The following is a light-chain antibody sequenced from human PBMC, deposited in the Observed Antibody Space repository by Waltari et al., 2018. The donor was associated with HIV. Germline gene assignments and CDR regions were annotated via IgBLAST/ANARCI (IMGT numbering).Light chain of an antibody. CDR1: SSNIGSNT. CDR2: SNT. V-gene: IGLV1-44*01. J-gene: IGLJ2*01. CDR3: VAWDDSLNGPV. Sequence: QSVLTQPPSASGTPGQRVTISCSGSSSNIGSNTVNWYQQLPGTAPKLLIYSNTQRPSGVPDRFSGSKSGTSASLAISGLQSEDEADYYCVAWDDSLNGPVFGGGTKLTGL.